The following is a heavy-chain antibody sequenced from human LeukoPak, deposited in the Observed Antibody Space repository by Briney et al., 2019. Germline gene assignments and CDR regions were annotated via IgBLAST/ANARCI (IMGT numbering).Heavy chain of an antibody. CDR1: GGSISSSSYY. Sequence: SETLSLTCTVSGGSISSSSYYWGWIRQPPGKGLEWIGSIYYSGSTYYNPSLKSRVTISVDTSKNQFSLKLSSVTAADTAVYYCARQVDCSGGSCYTFDYWGREPWSPSPQ. CDR2: IYYSGST. J-gene: IGHJ4*02. D-gene: IGHD2-15*01. CDR3: ARQVDCSGGSCYTFDY. V-gene: IGHV4-39*01.